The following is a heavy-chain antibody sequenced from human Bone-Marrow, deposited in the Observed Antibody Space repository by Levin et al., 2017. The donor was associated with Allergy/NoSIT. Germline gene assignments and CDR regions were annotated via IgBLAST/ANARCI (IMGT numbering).Heavy chain of an antibody. V-gene: IGHV4-59*01. J-gene: IGHJ4*02. CDR2: IYYSGST. Sequence: SETLSLTCTVSGGSISSYYWSWIRQPPGKGLEWIGQIYYSGSTNYNPSLKSRVTISVDTSKNQFSLKLSAVTAADTAVYYCARGPHFSSWHYFDYWGQGTLVTVSS. CDR3: ARGPHFSSWHYFDY. D-gene: IGHD6-13*01. CDR1: GGSISSYY.